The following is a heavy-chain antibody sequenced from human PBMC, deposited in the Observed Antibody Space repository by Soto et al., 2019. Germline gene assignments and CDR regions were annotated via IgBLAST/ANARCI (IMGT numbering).Heavy chain of an antibody. CDR1: GASIRSDCYY. Sequence: TLSLTCIVSGASIRSDCYYLSWLRQSPGKGLEWIGHIYYTRSTFYSPSLKSRLTISLDTSKNQFSLDLRSVKAADTAMYYCARIEMASIKWGRGTLVTVYS. V-gene: IGHV4-31*03. CDR3: ARIEMASIK. CDR2: IYYTRST. J-gene: IGHJ4*02.